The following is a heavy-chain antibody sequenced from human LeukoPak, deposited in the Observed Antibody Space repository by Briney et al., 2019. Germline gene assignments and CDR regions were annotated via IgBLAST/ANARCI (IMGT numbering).Heavy chain of an antibody. CDR2: IYSGGST. CDR1: GFTFDDCA. V-gene: IGHV3-53*01. D-gene: IGHD4-17*01. Sequence: GGSLRISRATSGFTFDDCAMCWVRQAPGKGLEWVSVIYSGGSTYYADSVKGRFTISRDNSKNTLYLQMNSLRAEDTAVYYCAREDYGLDAFDIWGQGTMVTVSS. CDR3: AREDYGLDAFDI. J-gene: IGHJ3*02.